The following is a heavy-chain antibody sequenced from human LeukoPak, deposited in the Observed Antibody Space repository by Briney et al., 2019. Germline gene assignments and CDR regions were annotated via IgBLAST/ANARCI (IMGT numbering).Heavy chain of an antibody. CDR2: ISGSGGST. D-gene: IGHD3-22*01. V-gene: IGHV3-23*01. J-gene: IGHJ4*02. CDR3: AKDAPAYYYDSSGYQGLFDY. Sequence: GGSLRLSCAASGFTFSSYAMSWVRQAPGKGLGWVSAISGSGGSTYYADSVKGRFTISRDNSKNTLYLQMNSLRAEDTAAYYCAKDAPAYYYDSSGYQGLFDYWGQGALVTVSS. CDR1: GFTFSSYA.